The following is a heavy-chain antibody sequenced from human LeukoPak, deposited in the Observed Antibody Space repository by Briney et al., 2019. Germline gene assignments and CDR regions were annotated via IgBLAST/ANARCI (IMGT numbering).Heavy chain of an antibody. V-gene: IGHV3-21*01. CDR3: ARDFTRYDFWSGEFASY. CDR1: GFTFSSYS. Sequence: GGSLRLSCAASGFTFSSYSMNWVRQAPGKGLEWVSSISSSSSYIYYADSVKGRFTISRDNAKNSLSLQMNSLRAEDTAVYYCARDFTRYDFWSGEFASYWGQGTLVTVSS. J-gene: IGHJ4*02. CDR2: ISSSSSYI. D-gene: IGHD3-3*01.